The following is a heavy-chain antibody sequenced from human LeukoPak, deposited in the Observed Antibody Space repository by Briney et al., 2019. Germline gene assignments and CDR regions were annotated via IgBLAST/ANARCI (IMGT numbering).Heavy chain of an antibody. CDR1: GYTFTSYA. J-gene: IGHJ4*02. Sequence: ASVKVSCKTSGYTFTSYAIHWVRQAPGQRLEWMGWISAGNGNTKYSQNFQGRVTFISNTSATTAFMELSSLRSEDAAVYYCARDSGSGSNDYWGQGTLVTVSS. D-gene: IGHD1-26*01. CDR2: ISAGNGNT. V-gene: IGHV1-3*01. CDR3: ARDSGSGSNDY.